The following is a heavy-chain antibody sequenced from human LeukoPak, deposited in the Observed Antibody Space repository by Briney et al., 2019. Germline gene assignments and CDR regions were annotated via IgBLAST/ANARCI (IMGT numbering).Heavy chain of an antibody. CDR3: ARVGSGWYLDY. Sequence: GGSLRLSCAASGFTVSSNYMSWVRQAAGKGLEWVSVIYSGGSTYYAGSVKGRFTISRDNSKNTLYLQMNSLRAEDTAVYYCARVGSGWYLDYWGQGTLVTVSS. CDR1: GFTVSSNY. D-gene: IGHD6-19*01. CDR2: IYSGGST. V-gene: IGHV3-66*01. J-gene: IGHJ4*02.